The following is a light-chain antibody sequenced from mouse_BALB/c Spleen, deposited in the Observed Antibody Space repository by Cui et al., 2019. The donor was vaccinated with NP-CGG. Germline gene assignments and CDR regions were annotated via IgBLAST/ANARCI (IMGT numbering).Light chain of an antibody. V-gene: IGLV1*01. Sequence: QAVLTHEAAPSTTPGETGRFTGSPSTAAVSTSNYAKWIQDIPDHLFTGIIGGTNNRAAGVPARFSGSLIGDKAALTITGAQTEEEAIYFCALWYSNQVFGGGTKLTVL. CDR1: TAAVSTSNY. CDR2: GTN. CDR3: ALWYSNQV. J-gene: IGLJ1*01.